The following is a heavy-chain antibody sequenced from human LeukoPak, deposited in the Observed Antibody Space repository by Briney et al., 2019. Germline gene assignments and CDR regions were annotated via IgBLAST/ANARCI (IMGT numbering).Heavy chain of an antibody. CDR1: GFTFSSYG. J-gene: IGHJ4*02. CDR3: AKAGNIRFDY. D-gene: IGHD2/OR15-2a*01. V-gene: IGHV3-30*18. CDR2: ISYDGSNK. Sequence: PGGSLRLSCAASGFTFSSYGMHWVRQAPGKGLEWVAVISYDGSNKYYADSVKGRFTTSRDNSKNTLYLQMNSLRAEDTAVYYCAKAGNIRFDYWGQGTLVTVSS.